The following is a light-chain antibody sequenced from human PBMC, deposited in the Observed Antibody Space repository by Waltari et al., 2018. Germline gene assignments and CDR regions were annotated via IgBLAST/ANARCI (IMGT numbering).Light chain of an antibody. J-gene: IGKJ2*01. V-gene: IGKV1-39*01. CDR2: AAS. Sequence: DIQMTQSPSSLSAFVGDRVTITCRASQNIDDFVNWYQQKSGEDPKLLIFAASTLQGGVPSRFSGSGSGTDFTLSIRGLQPEDSATYYCQQTYSPPPYTFGQGTRLEIK. CDR3: QQTYSPPPYT. CDR1: QNIDDF.